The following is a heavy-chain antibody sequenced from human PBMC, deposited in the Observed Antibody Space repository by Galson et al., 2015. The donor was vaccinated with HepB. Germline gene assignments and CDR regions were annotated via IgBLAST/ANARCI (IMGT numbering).Heavy chain of an antibody. CDR3: AMGYSYASPADY. CDR1: GFTFSSYS. D-gene: IGHD5-18*01. J-gene: IGHJ4*02. Sequence: SLRLSCAASGFTFSSYSMNWVRQAPGKGLEWVSSISSSSSYIYYADSVKGRFTTSRDNAKNSLYLQMNSLRAEDTAVYYCAMGYSYASPADYWGQGTLVTVSS. V-gene: IGHV3-21*01. CDR2: ISSSSSYI.